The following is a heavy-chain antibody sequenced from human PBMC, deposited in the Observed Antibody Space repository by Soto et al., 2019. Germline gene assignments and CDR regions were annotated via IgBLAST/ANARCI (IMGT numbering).Heavy chain of an antibody. V-gene: IGHV4-34*01. Sequence: SETLSLTCAVYGGSFSGYYWSWIRQPPGKGLEWIGEINHSGSTNYNPSLKSRITISVDTSKNQFSLKLSSVTAADTAVYYCARFRWVTAIFDYWGQGTLVTVSS. CDR2: INHSGST. D-gene: IGHD2-21*02. CDR3: ARFRWVTAIFDY. J-gene: IGHJ4*02. CDR1: GGSFSGYY.